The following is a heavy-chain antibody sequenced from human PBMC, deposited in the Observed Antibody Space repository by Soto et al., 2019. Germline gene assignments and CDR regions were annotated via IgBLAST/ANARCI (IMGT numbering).Heavy chain of an antibody. V-gene: IGHV4-59*01. D-gene: IGHD3-10*01. CDR1: GGSISSYY. J-gene: IGHJ3*02. CDR3: ARVWGGAFDI. CDR2: IYYSGST. Sequence: QVQLQESGPRLVKPSETLSLTCTVSGGSISSYYWSWIRQPPGKGLEWIGYIYYSGSTNYNPSLKSRVTILVDTSKNQFSLKLSSVTAADTAGYYCARVWGGAFDIWGQGTMVTVSS.